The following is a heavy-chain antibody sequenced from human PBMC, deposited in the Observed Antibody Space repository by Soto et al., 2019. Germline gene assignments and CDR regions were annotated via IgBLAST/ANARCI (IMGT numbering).Heavy chain of an antibody. D-gene: IGHD3-22*01. J-gene: IGHJ4*02. V-gene: IGHV1-69*04. Sequence: ASVKVSCKASGGTFSSYTISWVRQAPGQGLEWMGRIIPILGIANYAQKFQGRVTITADKSTSTAYMELSSLRSEDTAVYYCARDKPIDYYDSSGYYYAAVSHFDYWGQGTLVTVSS. CDR2: IIPILGIA. CDR3: ARDKPIDYYDSSGYYYAAVSHFDY. CDR1: GGTFSSYT.